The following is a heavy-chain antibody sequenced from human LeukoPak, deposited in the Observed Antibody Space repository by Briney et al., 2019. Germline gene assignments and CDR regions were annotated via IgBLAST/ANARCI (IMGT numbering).Heavy chain of an antibody. J-gene: IGHJ4*02. CDR1: GYTFTSYA. CDR3: ARDSAIFGVVIGFDY. Sequence: ASVKVSCKASGYTFTSYAMHWVRQAPGQRLEWMGWINAGNGNTKYSQKFQGRVTIARDTSASTAYMELSSLRSEDTAVYYCARDSAIFGVVIGFDYWGQGTLVTVSS. V-gene: IGHV1-3*01. D-gene: IGHD3-3*01. CDR2: INAGNGNT.